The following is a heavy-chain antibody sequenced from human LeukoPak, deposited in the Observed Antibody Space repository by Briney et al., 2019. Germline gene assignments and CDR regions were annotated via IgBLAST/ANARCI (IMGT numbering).Heavy chain of an antibody. Sequence: SETLSLTCTVSGGSISSGDYYWSWIRQPAGRGLEWIGRIYYTGSTDYNPSLTSRVTILLDTSQNTFSLEVTAPGPPDTAADFRASETPGPFNWWGQGALVTVSS. V-gene: IGHV4-61*02. CDR1: GGSISSGDYY. J-gene: IGHJ4*02. CDR2: IYYTGST. CDR3: ASETPGPFNW.